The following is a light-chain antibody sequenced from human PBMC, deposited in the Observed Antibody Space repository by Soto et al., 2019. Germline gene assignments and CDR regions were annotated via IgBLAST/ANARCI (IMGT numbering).Light chain of an antibody. CDR1: SSNIGADPD. Sequence: QSVLTQPPSVSGAPGQRVTFSCIGSSSNIGADPDVYWYQQLPGTAPKLLIYGNVNRPSGVPDRFSGSKSGASAALAITGLQAEDEADYYCQSYDSSLGFVFGTGTKLTVL. CDR2: GNV. CDR3: QSYDSSLGFV. J-gene: IGLJ1*01. V-gene: IGLV1-40*01.